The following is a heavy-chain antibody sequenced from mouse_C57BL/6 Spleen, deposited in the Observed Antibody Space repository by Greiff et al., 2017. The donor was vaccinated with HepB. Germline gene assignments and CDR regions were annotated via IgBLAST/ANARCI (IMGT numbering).Heavy chain of an antibody. Sequence: EVQLQQSGPELVKPGASVKISCKASGYSFTGYYMNWVKQSPEKSLEWIGEINPSTGGTTYNQKFKAKATLTVDKSSSTAYMQLKSLTSEDSAVYYCATLYGSFDYWGQGTTLTVSS. V-gene: IGHV1-42*01. J-gene: IGHJ2*01. CDR2: INPSTGGT. CDR3: ATLYGSFDY. D-gene: IGHD1-1*01. CDR1: GYSFTGYY.